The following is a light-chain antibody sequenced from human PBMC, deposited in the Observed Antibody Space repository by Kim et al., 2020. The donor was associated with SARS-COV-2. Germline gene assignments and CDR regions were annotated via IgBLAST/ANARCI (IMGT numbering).Light chain of an antibody. CDR3: SSYTSSNTGV. V-gene: IGLV2-14*03. CDR2: DVS. Sequence: GQSVTISCTGTSSDVGGYNYVSWYQQHPGKAPKLMIYDVSNRPSGVSNRFSGSKSGNTASLTISGLQAEDEADYYCSSYTSSNTGVFGGGTQLTVL. J-gene: IGLJ2*01. CDR1: SSDVGGYNY.